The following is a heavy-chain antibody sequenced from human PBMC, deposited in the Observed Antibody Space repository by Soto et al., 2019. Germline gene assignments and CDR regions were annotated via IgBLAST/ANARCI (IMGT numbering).Heavy chain of an antibody. V-gene: IGHV6-1*01. Sequence: SQTLSLTCAISGGSVSGNSVAWNWIRQSPARGLEWLGRTYYRSKWYNDYAVSVKSRITINPDTSRNQFSLQLNSVTPEDTAVYYCATGYYSGRYYFEYWGQGTLVTVSS. CDR3: ATGYYSGRYYFEY. J-gene: IGHJ4*02. CDR2: TYYRSKWYN. D-gene: IGHD5-12*01. CDR1: GGSVSGNSVA.